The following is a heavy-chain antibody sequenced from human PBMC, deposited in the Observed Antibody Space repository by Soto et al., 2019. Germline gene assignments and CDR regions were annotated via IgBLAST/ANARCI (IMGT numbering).Heavy chain of an antibody. D-gene: IGHD2-15*01. CDR1: GYSFTTYW. J-gene: IGHJ4*02. V-gene: IGHV5-51*01. Sequence: PGESLKISCKGSGYSFTTYWIAWVRQMPGKGLEWMGIIYPGDSDARYSPSFQGQVTISADKSISTAYLQWSSLKASDTAIYYCARQTGVGCSGGNCYAFDYWGQGTLVTVSS. CDR3: ARQTGVGCSGGNCYAFDY. CDR2: IYPGDSDA.